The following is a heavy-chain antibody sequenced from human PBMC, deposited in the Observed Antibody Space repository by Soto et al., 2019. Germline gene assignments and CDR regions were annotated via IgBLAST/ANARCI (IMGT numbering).Heavy chain of an antibody. D-gene: IGHD6-19*01. CDR3: ARGLSSGWFDY. V-gene: IGHV3-21*01. CDR2: ISSTSKYI. J-gene: IGHJ5*01. Sequence: EVQLVESGGGLVKPGGSLRVSCAASGFTFSNYSMNWVRQAPGKGLEWGSSISSTSKYIYYADAVKSRFTISRDNAKKSLYLQMNSLRAEDTAVYYCARGLSSGWFDYWGQGTLVTVSA. CDR1: GFTFSNYS.